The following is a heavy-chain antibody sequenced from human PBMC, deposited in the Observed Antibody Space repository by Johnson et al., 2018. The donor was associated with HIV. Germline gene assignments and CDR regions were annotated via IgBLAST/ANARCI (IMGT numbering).Heavy chain of an antibody. D-gene: IGHD6-6*01. CDR2: LSHAGIQT. CDR3: ARELRIAARGLAFDI. CDR1: GFTFSSYS. J-gene: IGHJ3*02. V-gene: IGHV3-30*04. Sequence: QVQLVESGGGLVKPGGSLRLSCVASGFTFSSYSMHWVRQAPGKGLEWVAVLSHAGIQTYSVDSVTARFTISRANSKNTLSLQMISRRAEDTAVYYCARELRIAARGLAFDIWGQGTRVTVSS.